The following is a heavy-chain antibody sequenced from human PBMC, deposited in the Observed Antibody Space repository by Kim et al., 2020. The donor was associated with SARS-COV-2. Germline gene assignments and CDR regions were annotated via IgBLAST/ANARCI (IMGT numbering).Heavy chain of an antibody. Sequence: GGSLRLSCAASGFTFSSYGMHWVRQAPGKGLEWVAVIWYDGSNKYYADSVKGRFTISRDNSKNTLYLQMNSLRAEDTAVYYCARDMTPLLTRLGFDYWGQGTLVTVSS. V-gene: IGHV3-33*08. J-gene: IGHJ4*02. CDR3: ARDMTPLLTRLGFDY. D-gene: IGHD6-19*01. CDR1: GFTFSSYG. CDR2: IWYDGSNK.